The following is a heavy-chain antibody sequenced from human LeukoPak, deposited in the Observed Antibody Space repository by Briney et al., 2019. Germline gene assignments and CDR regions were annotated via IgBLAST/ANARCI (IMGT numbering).Heavy chain of an antibody. D-gene: IGHD6-6*01. V-gene: IGHV4-39*01. CDR3: ARHPNLVWLPIGY. J-gene: IGHJ4*02. CDR1: GGSISSSSYY. CDR2: IYYSGST. Sequence: SETLSLTCTVSGGSISSSSYYWGWIRQPPGKGLEWFGSIYYSGSTYYNPSLKSRVTISVDTSKNQFSLKLSSVTAADTAVYYCARHPNLVWLPIGYWGQGTLVTVPS.